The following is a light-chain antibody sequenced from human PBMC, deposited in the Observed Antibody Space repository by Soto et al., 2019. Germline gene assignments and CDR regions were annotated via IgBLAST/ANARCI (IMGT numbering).Light chain of an antibody. V-gene: IGKV3-20*01. CDR1: RSFASSY. J-gene: IGKJ2*01. CDR2: AAS. Sequence: EIVLTQSPDTLSLSPGERATLACRASRSFASSYLAWYQQKPGQAPRLLIYAASTRATGIPDRFSGSGSGTDFTLIISRLEPEDSAVYYCQHYGSSPPYTFGQGTKLEIK. CDR3: QHYGSSPPYT.